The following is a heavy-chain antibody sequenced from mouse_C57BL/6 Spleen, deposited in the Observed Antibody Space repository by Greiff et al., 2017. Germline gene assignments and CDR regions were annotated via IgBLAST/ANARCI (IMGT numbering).Heavy chain of an antibody. D-gene: IGHD4-1*01. Sequence: VQLQQPGAELVRPGSSVKLSCKASGYTFTSYWMDWVKQRPGQGLEWIGHIYPSDSETHYNQKFKDKATLTVDKSSSTAYMQLSSLTSEDSAVYYCARGGDWDGRFAYWGQGTLVTVSA. CDR2: IYPSDSET. J-gene: IGHJ3*01. CDR3: ARGGDWDGRFAY. CDR1: GYTFTSYW. V-gene: IGHV1-61*01.